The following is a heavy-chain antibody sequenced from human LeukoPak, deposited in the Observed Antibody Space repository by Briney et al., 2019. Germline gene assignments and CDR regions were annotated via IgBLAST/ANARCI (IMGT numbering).Heavy chain of an antibody. CDR3: ARGLTTVTTLTGVDFHY. CDR1: GYTFTSYY. CDR2: INPSGGST. V-gene: IGHV1-46*01. J-gene: IGHJ4*02. Sequence: ASVKVSCKASGYTFTSYYMHWVRQAPGQGLEWMGIINPSGGSTSYAQKFQGRVTMTRDTSTSTVYMELSSLRSEDTAVYYCARGLTTVTTLTGVDFHYWGQGTLVTVSS. D-gene: IGHD4-17*01.